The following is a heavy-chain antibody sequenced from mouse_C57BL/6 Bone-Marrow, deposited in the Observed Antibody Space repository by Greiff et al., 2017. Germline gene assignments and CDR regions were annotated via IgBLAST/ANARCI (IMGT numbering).Heavy chain of an antibody. CDR2: ISSGGSYT. CDR3: ARTSGDY. V-gene: IGHV5-6*01. CDR1: GFTFSSYG. J-gene: IGHJ4*01. Sequence: VQLQQSGGDLVKPGGSLKLSCAASGFTFSSYGMSWVRQTPDKRLEWVATISSGGSYTYYPDSVKGRFTISRDNAKNTLYLQMSSLKSEDTAMYYCARTSGDYWGQGTSVTVSS.